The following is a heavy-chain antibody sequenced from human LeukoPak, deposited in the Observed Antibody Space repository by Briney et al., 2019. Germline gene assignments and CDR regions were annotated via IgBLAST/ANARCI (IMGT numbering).Heavy chain of an antibody. D-gene: IGHD1-26*01. J-gene: IGHJ4*02. Sequence: GGSLRLSCAASGFTFSTYGMHWVRQAPGKGLEWVAFIRYDGSSKYYADSVKGRFTISRDNSNNTLYLQMNSLRAEDTAVYYCAGGGGVGAKYWGQGTLVTVSS. CDR2: IRYDGSSK. V-gene: IGHV3-30*02. CDR3: AGGGGVGAKY. CDR1: GFTFSTYG.